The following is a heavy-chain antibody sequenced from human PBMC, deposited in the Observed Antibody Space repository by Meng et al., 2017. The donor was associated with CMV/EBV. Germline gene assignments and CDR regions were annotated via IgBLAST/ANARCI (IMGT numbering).Heavy chain of an antibody. Sequence: GGSLRLSCAASGFTFSSYAMSWVRQAPGKGLEWVSAISGSGGSTYYADSVKGRFTISRDNSKNTLYLQMNSLRVEDTAVYYCAKEFRGYCSGGSCYSADYWGQGTLVTVSS. CDR2: ISGSGGST. CDR1: GFTFSSYA. J-gene: IGHJ4*02. V-gene: IGHV3-23*01. CDR3: AKEFRGYCSGGSCYSADY. D-gene: IGHD2-15*01.